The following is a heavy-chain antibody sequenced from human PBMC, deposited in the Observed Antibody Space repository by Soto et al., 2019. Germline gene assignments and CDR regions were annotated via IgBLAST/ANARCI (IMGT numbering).Heavy chain of an antibody. V-gene: IGHV3-30*18. D-gene: IGHD2-2*01. Sequence: QLGGSLRLSCAASGFTFSSYGMHWVRQAPGKGLEWVALISYDGSNKYYADSVKGRFTISRDNSNNTMYLQMNSLRTEDTDVYYCAKDSKYYHTQPYNYFDPWGQGTLVTVSS. J-gene: IGHJ5*02. CDR1: GFTFSSYG. CDR3: AKDSKYYHTQPYNYFDP. CDR2: ISYDGSNK.